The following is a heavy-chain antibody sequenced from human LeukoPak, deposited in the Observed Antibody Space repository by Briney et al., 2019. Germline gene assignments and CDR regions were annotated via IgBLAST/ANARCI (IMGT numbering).Heavy chain of an antibody. J-gene: IGHJ4*02. V-gene: IGHV4-59*01. CDR2: IYYSGST. D-gene: IGHD1-14*01. CDR1: GGSISSYY. CDR3: ASFSPKTGFDY. Sequence: PSETLSLTCTVSGGSISSYYWSWIRQPPGKGLEWIGYIYYSGSTSYNPSLKSRVTIPVDTSKNQFSLKLSSVTAADTAVYYCASFSPKTGFDYWGQGTLVTVSS.